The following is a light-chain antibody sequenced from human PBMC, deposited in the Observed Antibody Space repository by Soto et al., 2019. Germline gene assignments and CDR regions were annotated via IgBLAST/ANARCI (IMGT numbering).Light chain of an antibody. V-gene: IGKV1-39*01. CDR1: QSISNY. Sequence: IQMTQAPSSLSASVGDRVTITCRASQSISNYLKWYQQKPGKAPKLLIYAASSLQSGVPSRFSGSGSGTDFTLTISSMQPEDFANYYCQQSYSTPSTFGQGTKVDIK. CDR2: AAS. J-gene: IGKJ2*01. CDR3: QQSYSTPST.